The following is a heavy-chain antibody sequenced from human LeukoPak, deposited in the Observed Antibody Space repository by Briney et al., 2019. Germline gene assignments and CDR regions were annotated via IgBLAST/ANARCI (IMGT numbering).Heavy chain of an antibody. CDR3: ATSASRHCSSTSCYYYYGMDV. CDR1: GFTFGSYG. D-gene: IGHD2-2*01. Sequence: GRSLRLSCAASGFTFGSYGMHWVRQAPGKRLEGVAVISYDGSNKYYADSVKGRFTISRDNSKNTMYLQMNSLRAEDTAVYYCATSASRHCSSTSCYYYYGMDVWGQGTTVTVSS. J-gene: IGHJ6*02. CDR2: ISYDGSNK. V-gene: IGHV3-30*03.